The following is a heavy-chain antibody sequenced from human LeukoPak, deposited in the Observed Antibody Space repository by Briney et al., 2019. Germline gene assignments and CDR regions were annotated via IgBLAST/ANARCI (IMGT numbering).Heavy chain of an antibody. Sequence: ASVKVSCKASGYTFISYAMNWVRQAPGQGLEWMGWINTNTGNPTYAQGFTGRFVFSLDTSVSTAYLQISSLKAEDTAVYYCARSLLRYFDWLSSYYYYYYMDVWGKGTTVTVSS. J-gene: IGHJ6*03. CDR2: INTNTGNP. CDR1: GYTFISYA. D-gene: IGHD3-9*01. V-gene: IGHV7-4-1*02. CDR3: ARSLLRYFDWLSSYYYYYYMDV.